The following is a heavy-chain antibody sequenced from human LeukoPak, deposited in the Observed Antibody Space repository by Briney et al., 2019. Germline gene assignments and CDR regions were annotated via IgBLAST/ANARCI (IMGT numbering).Heavy chain of an antibody. CDR1: GFTFSRYA. V-gene: IGHV3-30-3*01. CDR2: ISYDGTNK. D-gene: IGHD1-26*01. J-gene: IGHJ4*02. Sequence: PGGSLRLSCAASGFTFSRYAMHWVRQAPSKGLEWVAVISYDGTNKYYADSVKGRFNISRDNSKNTLYLQMNSLRAEDTAVYYCARRDLVGATLGYWGQGTLVTVSS. CDR3: ARRDLVGATLGY.